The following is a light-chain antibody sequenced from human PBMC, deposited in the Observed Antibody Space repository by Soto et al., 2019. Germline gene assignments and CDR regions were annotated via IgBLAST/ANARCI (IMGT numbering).Light chain of an antibody. J-gene: IGLJ2*01. CDR3: SSYTTTSTYVV. CDR2: DVS. Sequence: QSALTQPASVSASPGQSITISCTGTSSDIGGYNYVSWYQQHPGKAPKLMISDVSNRPSGVSDRFSGSKSGNTASLTISGLQAEDDADYFCSSYTTTSTYVVFGGGTKVTVL. V-gene: IGLV2-14*03. CDR1: SSDIGGYNY.